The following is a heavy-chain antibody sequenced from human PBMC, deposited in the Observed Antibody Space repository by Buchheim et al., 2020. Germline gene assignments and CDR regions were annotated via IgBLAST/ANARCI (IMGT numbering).Heavy chain of an antibody. CDR2: ITGDGSRS. CDR1: GFLFSGFS. V-gene: IGHV3-23*01. J-gene: IGHJ5*02. Sequence: EVQLLESGGGVAQPGGSLRLSCAASGFLFSGFSMSWVRQTPGRGLEWVSAITGDGSRSYYVTSVKGRFTIFSDNSNNILYLQMNSLMAEDTAIYYCTRDADGSNWYNWFNPWGQGTL. D-gene: IGHD6-13*01. CDR3: TRDADGSNWYNWFNP.